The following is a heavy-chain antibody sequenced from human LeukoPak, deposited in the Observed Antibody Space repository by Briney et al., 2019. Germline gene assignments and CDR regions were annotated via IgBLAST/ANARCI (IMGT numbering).Heavy chain of an antibody. CDR2: IYYSGST. J-gene: IGHJ5*02. CDR1: GGSISSSSYY. Sequence: SETLSLTCTVSGGSISSSSYYWGWIRQPPGKGLEWIGSIYYSGSTYYNPSLKSRVTISVDTSKNQFSLKLSSVTAADTAVYYCARDGRISYSSSWYNWFDPWGQGTLVTVSS. CDR3: ARDGRISYSSSWYNWFDP. V-gene: IGHV4-39*07. D-gene: IGHD6-13*01.